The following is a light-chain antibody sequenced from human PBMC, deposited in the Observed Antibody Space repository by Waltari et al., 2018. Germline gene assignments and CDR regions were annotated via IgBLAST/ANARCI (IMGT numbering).Light chain of an antibody. J-gene: IGLJ2*01. Sequence: QSALTQPRSVSGSPGQSVTISCTGTSSDVGGYNYVSWYQQHPGKAPKLMIYEVSKRPSGVPDRFSGSKSVNTASLTISGLQAEDEADYYCCSYAGSYTLVFGGGTKLTVL. CDR3: CSYAGSYTLV. CDR1: SSDVGGYNY. V-gene: IGLV2-11*01. CDR2: EVS.